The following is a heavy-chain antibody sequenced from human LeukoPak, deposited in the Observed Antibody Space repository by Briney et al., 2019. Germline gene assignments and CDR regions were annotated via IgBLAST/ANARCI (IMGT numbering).Heavy chain of an antibody. Sequence: GGSLRLSCTASGFTFSSHYMTWVRQAPGKGLEWVANIKQDGSAKSYVDSVKGRFTVSRDNAGNSLYLQMNSLRAEDTAVYYCARFSYNSGWAIGYWGQGTLVTVSS. CDR3: ARFSYNSGWAIGY. CDR1: GFTFSSHY. V-gene: IGHV3-7*01. D-gene: IGHD6-19*01. J-gene: IGHJ4*02. CDR2: IKQDGSAK.